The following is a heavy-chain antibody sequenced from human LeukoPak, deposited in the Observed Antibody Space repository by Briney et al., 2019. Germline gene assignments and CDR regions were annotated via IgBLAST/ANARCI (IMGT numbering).Heavy chain of an antibody. V-gene: IGHV3-9*01. CDR2: ISWNSGSI. CDR1: GFTFDDYA. CDR3: AKDITMVRGAPF. Sequence: GGSLRLSCAASGFTFDDYAMHWVRQAPGKGLEWVSGISWNSGSIGYADSVKGRFTISRDNAKNSLYLQMNSLRAEDTALYYCAKDITMVRGAPFWGQGTLVTVSS. D-gene: IGHD3-10*01. J-gene: IGHJ4*02.